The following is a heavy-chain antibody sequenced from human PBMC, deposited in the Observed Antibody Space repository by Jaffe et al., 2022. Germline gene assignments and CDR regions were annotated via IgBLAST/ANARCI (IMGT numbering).Heavy chain of an antibody. Sequence: EVQVVESGGGLVQPGGSLRLSCAASGFTFSTYWMSWVRQAPGKGLEWVANIKQDGSENYYVDSVKGRFTISRDNAKNSLYLQMNSLRDEDTAVYYCARPIAAADGRWVRNNYYMDVWGEGTTVTVSS. CDR3: ARPIAAADGRWVRNNYYMDV. CDR1: GFTFSTYW. J-gene: IGHJ6*03. V-gene: IGHV3-7*05. CDR2: IKQDGSEN. D-gene: IGHD6-13*01.